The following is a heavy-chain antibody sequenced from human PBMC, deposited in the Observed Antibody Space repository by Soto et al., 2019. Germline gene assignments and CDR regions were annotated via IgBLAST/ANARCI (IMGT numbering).Heavy chain of an antibody. CDR3: ARATTVTSSFFYHGLDV. Sequence: PSETLSLTCTVSGGSISNDDYYWSWIRQPPGKGLEWIGHIYYNGNTYYNPSLKSRLTMSLDTSQNQFSLHLTSVIAADSASYFCARATTVTSSFFYHGLDVWGQGTTVT. J-gene: IGHJ6*02. V-gene: IGHV4-30-4*08. CDR1: GGSISNDDYY. D-gene: IGHD4-17*01. CDR2: IYYNGNT.